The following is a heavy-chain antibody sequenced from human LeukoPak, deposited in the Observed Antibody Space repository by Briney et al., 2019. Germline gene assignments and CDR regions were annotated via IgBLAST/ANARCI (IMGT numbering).Heavy chain of an antibody. J-gene: IGHJ4*02. Sequence: PGRSLRLSCAASGFXFSSYGMHWVRQAPGKGLEWVAVISYDGSNKYYADSVKGRFTISRDNSRNTLYLQMNSLRVEDTAVYYCAKGKAAADYFDYWGQGTLVTVSS. CDR2: ISYDGSNK. D-gene: IGHD6-13*01. V-gene: IGHV3-30*18. CDR1: GFXFSSYG. CDR3: AKGKAAADYFDY.